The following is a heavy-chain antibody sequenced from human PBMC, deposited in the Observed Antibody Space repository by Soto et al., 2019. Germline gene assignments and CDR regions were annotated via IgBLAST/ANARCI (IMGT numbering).Heavy chain of an antibody. V-gene: IGHV3-23*01. CDR3: AKNGLDNSPSAIDS. CDR1: GFAFRNNA. D-gene: IGHD2-8*01. J-gene: IGHJ4*02. CDR2: ITGSGRDT. Sequence: GGSLRLSCAASGFAFRNNALSWVRQAPGKGLDWVSGITGSGRDTYYADSVKGRFTISRDNSKNMVFLQMNSLRAEDTALYYCAKNGLDNSPSAIDSWGPGTLVTVSS.